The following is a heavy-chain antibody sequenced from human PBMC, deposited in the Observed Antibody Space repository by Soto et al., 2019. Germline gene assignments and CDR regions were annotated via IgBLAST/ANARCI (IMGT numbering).Heavy chain of an antibody. Sequence: PGEPLKNSCKGSGYSFTSYWIGWVRKKKGKGLEWMVIIYPGDSDTRYSPSFQGQVTISADKSISTAYLQWSSLKASDTAMYYCARHSSGGYHYYFSGMDVWGQGTTVTVSS. D-gene: IGHD2-15*01. CDR3: ARHSSGGYHYYFSGMDV. V-gene: IGHV5-51*01. J-gene: IGHJ6*02. CDR1: GYSFTSYW. CDR2: IYPGDSDT.